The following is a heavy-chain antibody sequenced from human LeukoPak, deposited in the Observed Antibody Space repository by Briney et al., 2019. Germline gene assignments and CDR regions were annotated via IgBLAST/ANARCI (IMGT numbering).Heavy chain of an antibody. CDR2: INHSGST. D-gene: IGHD6-19*01. CDR3: AGTEYSSGWYVYAMDV. V-gene: IGHV4-34*01. Sequence: SETLSLTCAVYGGSFSGYYWSWIRQPPGKGLEWIGEINHSGSTNYNPSLKSRVTISVDTSKNQFSLKLSSVTAADTAVYHCAGTEYSSGWYVYAMDVWGQGTTVTVSS. CDR1: GGSFSGYY. J-gene: IGHJ6*02.